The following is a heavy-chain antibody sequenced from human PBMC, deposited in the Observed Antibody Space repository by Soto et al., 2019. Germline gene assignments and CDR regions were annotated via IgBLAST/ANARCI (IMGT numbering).Heavy chain of an antibody. V-gene: IGHV3-21*01. Sequence: EVQLVESGGGLVKPGGSLRLSCAASGFTFSSYSMNWVRQAPGKGLEWVSSISSSSSYIYYADSVKGRFTISRDNAKNSMYLQMNSLRGEDTAFYYCARWSLRGYRYGYGGHSEYFPHWGQGTLVTVSS. CDR1: GFTFSSYS. D-gene: IGHD5-18*01. CDR3: ARWSLRGYRYGYGGHSEYFPH. J-gene: IGHJ1*01. CDR2: ISSSSSYI.